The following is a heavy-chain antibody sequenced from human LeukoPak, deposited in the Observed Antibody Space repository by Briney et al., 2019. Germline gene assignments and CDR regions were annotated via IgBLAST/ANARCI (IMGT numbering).Heavy chain of an antibody. CDR3: ARGELDYFDY. V-gene: IGHV4-31*03. Sequence: SETLSLTCTVSGGSISSGGYYWSWIRQHPGKGLEWIGYIYYSGSTYYNPSLKSRVTISVDTSKNQFSLKLSSVTAADTAVYYCARGELDYFDYWGQGTLATVSS. CDR2: IYYSGST. D-gene: IGHD1-26*01. J-gene: IGHJ4*02. CDR1: GGSISSGGYY.